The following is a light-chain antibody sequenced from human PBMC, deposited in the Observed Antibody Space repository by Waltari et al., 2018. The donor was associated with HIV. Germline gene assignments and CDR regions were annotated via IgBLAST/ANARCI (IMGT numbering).Light chain of an antibody. CDR3: CSFTGRKSLI. CDR2: EVN. J-gene: IGLJ2*01. CDR1: SSDVAAYNL. Sequence: QSALTQPASVSGSPGQSLTIPCTGTSSDVAAYNLVSWYKQRPGKAPKLIIYEVNKRPSGGSDRFAASKSGNTASLTLSGLQAEYEANYYCCSFTGRKSLIFGGGTKLTVL. V-gene: IGLV2-23*02.